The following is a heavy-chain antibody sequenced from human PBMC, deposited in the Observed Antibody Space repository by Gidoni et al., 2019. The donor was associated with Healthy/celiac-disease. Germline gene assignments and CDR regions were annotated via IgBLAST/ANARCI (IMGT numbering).Heavy chain of an antibody. CDR2: IIPIFGTA. D-gene: IGHD2-2*01. J-gene: IGHJ6*02. CDR3: ARGQDIVVVPAARPLFYYYYGMDV. V-gene: IGHV1-69*01. CDR1: GGTFSSYA. Sequence: QVQLVQSGAEVKKPGSSVKVSCKASGGTFSSYAISWVRQAPGQGLEWMGGIIPIFGTANYAQKFQGRVTITADESTSTAYMELSSLRSEDTAVYYCARGQDIVVVPAARPLFYYYYGMDVWGQGTTVTVSS.